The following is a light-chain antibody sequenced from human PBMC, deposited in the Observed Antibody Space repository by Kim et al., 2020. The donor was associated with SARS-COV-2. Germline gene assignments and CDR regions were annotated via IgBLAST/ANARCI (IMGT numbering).Light chain of an antibody. CDR3: QQYYSYPYT. CDR1: QPITHW. J-gene: IGKJ2*01. CDR2: KSS. V-gene: IGKV1-5*03. Sequence: SASVGDRVTITCRASQPITHWLAWFQQKPGEAPKLLIYKSSRLEIGVPSRFGGSGSGTEFALTISGLQPDDFTTYYCQQYYSYPYTFGQGTKLEI.